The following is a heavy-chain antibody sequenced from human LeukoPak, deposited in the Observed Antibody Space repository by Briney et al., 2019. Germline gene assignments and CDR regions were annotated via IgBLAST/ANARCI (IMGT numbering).Heavy chain of an antibody. Sequence: PSETLSLTCAIYGGSFSGYYWSWIRQPPGKGLEWIGEISHGGSTKFNPSLKSRVTISLDTSKNQFSLKLSSVTAADTAVYYCARQGSGYYHVDYWGQGTLVTVSS. J-gene: IGHJ4*02. CDR1: GGSFSGYY. CDR2: ISHGGST. V-gene: IGHV4-34*01. CDR3: ARQGSGYYHVDY. D-gene: IGHD3-3*01.